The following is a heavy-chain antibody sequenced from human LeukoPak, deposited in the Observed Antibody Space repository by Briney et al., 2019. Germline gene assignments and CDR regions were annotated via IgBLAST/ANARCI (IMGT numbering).Heavy chain of an antibody. V-gene: IGHV3-23*01. J-gene: IGHJ4*02. Sequence: GGSLRLSCAASGFTFSTYVVNWVRQAPGKGLEWVSTITGSGGSTYYADSVKGRFTISRDTSKNTLYMQMNTLRAENTAVYYFWSIHSRGEGGFDYWGQGTLVTVSS. CDR3: WSIHSRGEGGFDY. CDR1: GFTFSTYV. D-gene: IGHD3-3*01. CDR2: ITGSGGST.